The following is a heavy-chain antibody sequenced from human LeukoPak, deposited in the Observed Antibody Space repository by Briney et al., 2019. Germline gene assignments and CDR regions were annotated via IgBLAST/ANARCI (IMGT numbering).Heavy chain of an antibody. CDR1: GGSISDSYW. CDR2: IYHSGTT. D-gene: IGHD3-3*01. V-gene: IGHV4-4*02. J-gene: IGHJ4*02. Sequence: SSETLSLTCAVSGGSISDSYWWSWVRQPPEKGLEWIGEIYHSGTTNYNPSLKSRVTISVDTSKNQFSLKLSSVTAADTAIYYCQSRFLEWLLDYWGQGTLVTVSS. CDR3: QSRFLEWLLDY.